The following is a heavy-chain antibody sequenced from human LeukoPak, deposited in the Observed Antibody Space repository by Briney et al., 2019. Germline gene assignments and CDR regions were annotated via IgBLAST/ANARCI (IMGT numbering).Heavy chain of an antibody. CDR2: IYISGST. CDR1: GGSISSHD. D-gene: IGHD3-9*01. CDR3: ARETYDILTGRYYFDY. Sequence: SETLSLTCTVSGGSISSHDWTWIRQPAGKGLEWIGRIYISGSTNYNPSLKSRVTMSVDTSKNQFSLKLSSVTAADTAVYYCARETYDILTGRYYFDYWGQGTLVTVSS. J-gene: IGHJ4*02. V-gene: IGHV4-4*07.